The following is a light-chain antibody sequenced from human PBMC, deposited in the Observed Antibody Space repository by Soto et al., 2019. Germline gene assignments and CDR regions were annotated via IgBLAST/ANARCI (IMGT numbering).Light chain of an antibody. CDR3: QQRHMCPIT. V-gene: IGKV3-11*01. J-gene: IGKJ5*01. CDR1: QSFRGL. CDR2: YAY. Sequence: EVVLTQSPVTLSLSPGERATLSCRASQSFRGLLAWYQQKPGQAPRRLIYYAYNRATGIPPRFSGSGSGTDFTLTISSQDPEDSAVYYCQQRHMCPITFGQGTRLEIK.